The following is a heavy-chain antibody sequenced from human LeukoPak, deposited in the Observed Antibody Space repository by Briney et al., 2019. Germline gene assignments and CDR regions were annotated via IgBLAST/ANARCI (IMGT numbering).Heavy chain of an antibody. Sequence: SQTLSLTCAVSGGSISRGGYAWSWIRQPPGKGLEWIGYIYHSGSTYYNPSLKSRVTISVDRSKNQFSLKLSSVTAADTAVYYCARAKRGLFRLGVNWFDPWGQGTLVTVSS. CDR2: IYHSGST. CDR1: GGSISRGGYA. J-gene: IGHJ5*02. CDR3: ARAKRGLFRLGVNWFDP. D-gene: IGHD3-16*01. V-gene: IGHV4-30-2*01.